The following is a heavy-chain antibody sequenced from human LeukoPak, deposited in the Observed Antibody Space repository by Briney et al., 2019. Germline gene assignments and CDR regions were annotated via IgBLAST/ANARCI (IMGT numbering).Heavy chain of an antibody. V-gene: IGHV7-4-1*02. Sequence: ASVKVSCKASGGTFSSYGISWVRQAPGQGLEWMGWINTNTGNPTYAQGFTGRFVFSLDTSVSTAYLQISSLKAEDTAVYYCASWALRYFDWLLPNDAFDIWGQGTMVTVSS. CDR2: INTNTGNP. J-gene: IGHJ3*02. CDR1: GGTFSSYG. D-gene: IGHD3-9*01. CDR3: ASWALRYFDWLLPNDAFDI.